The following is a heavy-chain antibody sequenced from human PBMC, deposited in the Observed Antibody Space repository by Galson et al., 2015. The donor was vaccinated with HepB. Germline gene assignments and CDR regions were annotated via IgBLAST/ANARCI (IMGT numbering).Heavy chain of an antibody. CDR3: ARDARVGGYQLLFRGYRNWFDP. D-gene: IGHD2-2*01. CDR2: ISSSSSYI. V-gene: IGHV3-21*01. J-gene: IGHJ5*02. Sequence: SLRLSCAASGFTFSSYSMNWVRQAPGKGLEWVSSISSSSSYIYYADSVKGRFTISRDNAKNSLYLQMNSLRAEDTAVYYCARDARVGGYQLLFRGYRNWFDPWGQGTLVTVSS. CDR1: GFTFSSYS.